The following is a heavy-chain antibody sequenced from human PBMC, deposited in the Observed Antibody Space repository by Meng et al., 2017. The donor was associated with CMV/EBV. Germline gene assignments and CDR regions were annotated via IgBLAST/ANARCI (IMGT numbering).Heavy chain of an antibody. CDR1: GGTFSSYT. V-gene: IGHV1-69*02. CDR3: ARGGPYYFDY. Sequence: SVKVSCKASGGTFSSYTISWVRQAPGQGLEWMERIIPILGIANYAQKFQGRVTITADKSTSTAYMELSSLRSEDTAVYYCARGGPYYFDYWGQGTLVTVSS. D-gene: IGHD3-16*01. J-gene: IGHJ4*02. CDR2: IIPILGIA.